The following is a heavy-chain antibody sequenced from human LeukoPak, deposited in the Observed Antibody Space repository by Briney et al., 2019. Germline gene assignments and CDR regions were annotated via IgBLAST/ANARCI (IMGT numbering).Heavy chain of an antibody. CDR2: ISGSGANI. D-gene: IGHD3-10*01. CDR1: GFIFNNYA. V-gene: IGHV3-23*01. Sequence: PGGSLRLSCAVSGFIFNNYAMSWVRKAPGKGLEWVSTISGSGANIYYADSVKGRFTISRDNSKSTLYLQVDSLRAEDTAVYYCAKCGSGSYYLFDYWGQGTLVTVSS. CDR3: AKCGSGSYYLFDY. J-gene: IGHJ4*02.